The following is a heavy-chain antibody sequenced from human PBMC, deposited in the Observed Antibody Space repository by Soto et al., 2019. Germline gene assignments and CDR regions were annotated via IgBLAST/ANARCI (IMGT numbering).Heavy chain of an antibody. CDR2: IYPGDSDT. Sequence: GESLKISCKGSGYSFTSYWIGWVRQMPGKGLEWMGIIYPGDSDTRYSPSFQGQVTISADKSISTAYLQWSSLKASDTAMYYCARRRAILERRGIDAFDIWGQGTMVTV. J-gene: IGHJ3*02. V-gene: IGHV5-51*01. D-gene: IGHD1-1*01. CDR1: GYSFTSYW. CDR3: ARRRAILERRGIDAFDI.